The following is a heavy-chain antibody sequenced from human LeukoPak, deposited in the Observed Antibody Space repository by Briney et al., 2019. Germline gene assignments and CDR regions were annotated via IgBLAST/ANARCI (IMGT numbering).Heavy chain of an antibody. CDR2: IIPIFGTA. CDR3: ARGEGSGDQGSY. J-gene: IGHJ4*02. D-gene: IGHD4-17*01. Sequence: SAKASCKASGGTFSSYAISWVRQAPGQGLEWMGGIIPIFGTANYAQKFQGRVTITADESTSTAYMELSSLRSEDTAVYYCARGEGSGDQGSYWGQGTLVTVSS. CDR1: GGTFSSYA. V-gene: IGHV1-69*13.